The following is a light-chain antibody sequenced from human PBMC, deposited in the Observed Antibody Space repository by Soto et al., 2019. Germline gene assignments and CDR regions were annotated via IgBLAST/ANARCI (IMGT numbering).Light chain of an antibody. Sequence: EIIMTQSPATLSVSPGERATLSCRASQSIGSDLAWYKRRPGQSPRLLIYGASTRATGIPDRFAGSGSGTEFTLTVNSLQSEDFAVYYCQQRTNWPITFGQGTRLET. CDR3: QQRTNWPIT. J-gene: IGKJ5*01. V-gene: IGKV3-15*01. CDR1: QSIGSD. CDR2: GAS.